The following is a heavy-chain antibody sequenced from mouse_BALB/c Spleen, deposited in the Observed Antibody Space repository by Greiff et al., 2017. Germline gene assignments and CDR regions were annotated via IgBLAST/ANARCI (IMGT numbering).Heavy chain of an antibody. D-gene: IGHD6-5*01. CDR1: GFPFSSFG. Sequence: EVQLQESGGGLVQPGGSRKLSCAASGFPFSSFGMHWVRQAPEKGLEWVADISSGSSTIYYADTVKGRFTISRDNPKNTLFLQMTSLRSEDTAMYYCARTAYRDAMDYWGQGTSVTVSS. V-gene: IGHV5-17*02. J-gene: IGHJ4*01. CDR2: ISSGSSTI. CDR3: ARTAYRDAMDY.